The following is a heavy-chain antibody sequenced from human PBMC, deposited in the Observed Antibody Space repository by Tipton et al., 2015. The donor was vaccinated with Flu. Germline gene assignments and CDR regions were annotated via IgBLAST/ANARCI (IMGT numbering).Heavy chain of an antibody. D-gene: IGHD6-19*01. CDR1: GGPFIGFS. V-gene: IGHV4-34*01. CDR2: INDSGSP. CDR3: AREKDSRGSEYFQQ. Sequence: TLSLTCAVYGGPFIGFSYTWIRQPPGKGLEWVAEINDSGSPKYNPSLKSRVSISIDTSKNQFSLRLSSVTAADTAVYYCAREKDSRGSEYFQQWGQGTLVTVSS. J-gene: IGHJ1*01.